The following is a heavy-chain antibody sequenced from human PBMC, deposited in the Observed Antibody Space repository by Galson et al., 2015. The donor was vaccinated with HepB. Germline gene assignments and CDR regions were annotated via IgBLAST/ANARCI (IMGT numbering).Heavy chain of an antibody. D-gene: IGHD5-18*01. V-gene: IGHV3-48*04. CDR1: GFTFSSYS. J-gene: IGHJ2*01. CDR3: ARDPAIQLWLIWYFDL. CDR2: ISSSSSTI. Sequence: SLRLSCAASGFTFSSYSMNWVRQAPGKGLEWVSYISSSSSTIYYADSVKGRFTISRDNAKNSLYLQMNSLRAEDTAVYYCARDPAIQLWLIWYFDLWGRGTLVTVSS.